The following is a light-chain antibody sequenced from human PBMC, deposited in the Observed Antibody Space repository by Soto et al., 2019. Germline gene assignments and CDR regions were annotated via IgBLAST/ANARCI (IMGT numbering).Light chain of an antibody. J-gene: IGKJ5*01. Sequence: DIQLTQSPSFLSASVGDRVTITCRASQGISSYLAWYQQEPGKAPKLLIYAASTLQSGVPSRFSGSGSGTEFTLTISSLQPEDFATSYCQQLNSYPITFGQGTRLEIK. CDR1: QGISSY. CDR2: AAS. V-gene: IGKV1-9*01. CDR3: QQLNSYPIT.